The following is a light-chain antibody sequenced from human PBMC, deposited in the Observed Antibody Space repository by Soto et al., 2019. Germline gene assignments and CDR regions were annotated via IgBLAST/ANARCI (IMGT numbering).Light chain of an antibody. V-gene: IGKV4-1*01. J-gene: IGKJ4*01. Sequence: DIVMTQWPDSLAVSLGERATINCKSSLSLFWRSNYKNYLAWYQHKPGHPPKLLNYWASARASGVPDRFSGSGSGTDFTLTISSLQPEDVAVYYCQQYYTTPLTFAGGTKLEIK. CDR2: WAS. CDR1: LSLFWRSNYKNY. CDR3: QQYYTTPLT.